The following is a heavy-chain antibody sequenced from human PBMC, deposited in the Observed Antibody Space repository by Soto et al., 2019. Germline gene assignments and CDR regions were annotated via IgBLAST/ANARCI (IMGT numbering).Heavy chain of an antibody. CDR1: GGSISNGGYY. J-gene: IGHJ4*02. Sequence: SETLSLTCTVSGGSISNGGYYWSWIRQHPGKGLEWIGYINHSGSTNYNPSLKSRVTISVDTSKNQFSLKLSSVTAADTAVYYCARGLNVGRRWLQALWYFDYWGQGTLVTVSS. V-gene: IGHV4-61*08. CDR2: INHSGST. CDR3: ARGLNVGRRWLQALWYFDY. D-gene: IGHD5-12*01.